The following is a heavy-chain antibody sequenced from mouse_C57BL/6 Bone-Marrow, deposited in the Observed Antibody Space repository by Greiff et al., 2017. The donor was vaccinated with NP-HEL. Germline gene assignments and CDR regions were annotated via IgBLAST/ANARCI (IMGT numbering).Heavy chain of an antibody. V-gene: IGHV1-5*01. CDR2: IYPGNSDT. CDR3: TREGVYYGYDRGYYFDY. D-gene: IGHD2-2*01. J-gene: IGHJ2*01. Sequence: VQLQQSGTVLARPGASVKMSCKTSGYTFTSYWMHWVKQRPGQGLEWIGAIYPGNSDTSYNQKFKGKAKLTAVTSASTAYMELSSLTNEDSAVYYCTREGVYYGYDRGYYFDYWGQGTTLTVSS. CDR1: GYTFTSYW.